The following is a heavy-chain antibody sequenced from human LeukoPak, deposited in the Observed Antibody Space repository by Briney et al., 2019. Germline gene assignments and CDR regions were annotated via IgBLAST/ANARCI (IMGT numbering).Heavy chain of an antibody. Sequence: GGSLRLSCAASGFTFGDHYMSWIRQAPGKRLERISYTYNSDSNTYYADSVKGRFTMSRDNAKNSGFLQMSSLRVEDTAVYFCARGHYGLDVWGQGTTVTVSS. V-gene: IGHV3-11*01. J-gene: IGHJ6*02. CDR1: GFTFGDHY. CDR2: TYNSDSNT. CDR3: ARGHYGLDV.